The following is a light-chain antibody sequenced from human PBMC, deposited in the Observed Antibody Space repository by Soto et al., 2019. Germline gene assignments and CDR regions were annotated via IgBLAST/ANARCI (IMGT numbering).Light chain of an antibody. Sequence: QSALTQPASVSGSPGQLITISCTGTSSDVGNYNYVAWYQQHPGKAPKVMIYDVSNRPSGVSNRFSGSKSGNTASLTISGLQAEDEADYYCSSYTSYSTYVFGTGTKLTVL. CDR3: SSYTSYSTYV. CDR1: SSDVGNYNY. CDR2: DVS. V-gene: IGLV2-14*01. J-gene: IGLJ1*01.